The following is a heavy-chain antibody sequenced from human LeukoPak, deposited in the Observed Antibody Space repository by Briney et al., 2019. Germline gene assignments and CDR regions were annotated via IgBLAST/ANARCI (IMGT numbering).Heavy chain of an antibody. CDR1: GFTLSNYA. Sequence: GGSLRLSCAASGFTLSNYAMSWVRQAPGKGLEWVANIKHDGSEKSYVDSVKGRFTISRDSAKSSLYLQMNSLRAEDTAVYYCARNRGYSYGESDYWGQGTLVTVSP. J-gene: IGHJ4*02. CDR3: ARNRGYSYGESDY. CDR2: IKHDGSEK. V-gene: IGHV3-7*01. D-gene: IGHD5-18*01.